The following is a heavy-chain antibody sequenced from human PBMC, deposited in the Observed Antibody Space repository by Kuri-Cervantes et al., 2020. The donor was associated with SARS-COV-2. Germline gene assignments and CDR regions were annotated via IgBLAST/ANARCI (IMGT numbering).Heavy chain of an antibody. D-gene: IGHD2-15*01. CDR1: GYSFTSYW. J-gene: IGHJ4*02. CDR3: ARHGVAPCQGGICYDSDH. V-gene: IGHV5-10-1*01. CDR2: IDPSDSYT. Sequence: GESLKISCKGSGYSFTSYWINWVRQTPGKGLEWMGRIDPSDSYTNYSPSFQGHVTISADKSISTAYLQWSSLTTSDTAMYYCARHGVAPCQGGICYDSDHWGQGTLVTVSS.